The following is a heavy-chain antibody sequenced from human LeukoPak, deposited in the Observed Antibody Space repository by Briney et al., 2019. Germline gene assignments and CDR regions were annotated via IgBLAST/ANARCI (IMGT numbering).Heavy chain of an antibody. Sequence: GGSLRLSCEASGFTFRSYSMNWVRQAPGKGLEWISYISRSTNSISYADSVKGRFTISRDNAKNSLFLQVNNLRDEDTAVYYCARDRGPGIKPAGTVGMDVWGQGTTVTVSS. CDR3: ARDRGPGIKPAGTVGMDV. CDR1: GFTFRSYS. V-gene: IGHV3-48*02. CDR2: ISRSTNSI. D-gene: IGHD6-13*01. J-gene: IGHJ6*02.